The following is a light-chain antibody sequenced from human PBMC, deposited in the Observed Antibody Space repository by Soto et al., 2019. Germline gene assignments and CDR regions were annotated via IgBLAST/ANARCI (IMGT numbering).Light chain of an antibody. CDR1: QSVSSSY. Sequence: EIVLTQSPGTLSLSPGERATLSCRASQSVSSSYLAWYQQKPGQAPRLLIYGASSRATGIPDRFSGSGSGTVFTLTISRLEPEDFAVYYCQQYGSSPPSWTFGQGTKVEIK. CDR2: GAS. J-gene: IGKJ1*01. CDR3: QQYGSSPPSWT. V-gene: IGKV3-20*01.